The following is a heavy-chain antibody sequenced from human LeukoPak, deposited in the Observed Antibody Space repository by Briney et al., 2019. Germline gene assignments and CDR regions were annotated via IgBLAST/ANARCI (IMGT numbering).Heavy chain of an antibody. CDR2: IYYSGST. CDR3: ARDGLDAFDI. CDR1: GDSMSNKY. V-gene: IGHV4-59*01. Sequence: PSETLSLTCTVSGDSMSNKYWTWIRQPPGKGLEWIGYIYYSGSTTYNPSLKSRVTISVDTSKNQFSLKLSSVTAADTAVYYCARDGLDAFDIWGQGTMVTVSS. J-gene: IGHJ3*02.